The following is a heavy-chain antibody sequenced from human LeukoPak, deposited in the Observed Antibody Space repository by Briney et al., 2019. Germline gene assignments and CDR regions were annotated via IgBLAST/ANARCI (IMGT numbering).Heavy chain of an antibody. V-gene: IGHV3-53*01. CDR1: GFTFSSYW. D-gene: IGHD6-13*01. J-gene: IGHJ5*02. Sequence: GGSLRLSCAASGFTFSSYWMSWVRQAPGKGLEWVSVIYSGGSTYYADSVKGRFTISRDNSKNTLYLQMNSLRAEDTAVYYCAREIAAAGNNWFDPWGQGTLVTVSS. CDR3: AREIAAAGNNWFDP. CDR2: IYSGGST.